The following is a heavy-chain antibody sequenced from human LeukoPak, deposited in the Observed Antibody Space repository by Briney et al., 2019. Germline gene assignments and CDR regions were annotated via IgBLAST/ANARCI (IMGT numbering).Heavy chain of an antibody. Sequence: ASVKVSCKASGYTFTNYGISWVRQAPGQGLDWMGWISAYNGNKVYAQELQGRVTMTTDTSTSTAYMELRSLRSDDTAVYYCARGGRYCTNGVCFPFDYWGQGTLVTVSS. CDR3: ARGGRYCTNGVCFPFDY. CDR1: GYTFTNYG. D-gene: IGHD2-8*01. J-gene: IGHJ4*02. CDR2: ISAYNGNK. V-gene: IGHV1-18*01.